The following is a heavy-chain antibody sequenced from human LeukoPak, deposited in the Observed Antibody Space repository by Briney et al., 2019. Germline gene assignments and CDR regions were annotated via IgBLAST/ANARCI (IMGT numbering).Heavy chain of an antibody. J-gene: IGHJ4*02. D-gene: IGHD5-24*01. V-gene: IGHV1-58*01. CDR3: VADHLNYDY. CDR1: GFTPRSA. Sequence: GASVKVSCKASGFTPRSAVQWVRQARGQRLEWIGWIVVASGHTNYAQKLQERVTITRDMSTNTDYMELSSLRSEDTAVYYCVADHLNYDYWGQGTLITVSP. CDR2: IVVASGHT.